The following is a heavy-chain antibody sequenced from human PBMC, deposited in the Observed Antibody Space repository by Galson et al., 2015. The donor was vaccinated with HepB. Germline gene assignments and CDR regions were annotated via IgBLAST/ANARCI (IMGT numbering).Heavy chain of an antibody. CDR1: GGSFSGYY. J-gene: IGHJ3*02. CDR2: INHSGST. CDR3: AITRGSQAAFDI. Sequence: ETLSLTCAVYGGSFSGYYWSWIRQPPGKGLEWIGEINHSGSTNYNPSLKSRVTISVDTSKNQFSLKLSSVTAADTAVYYCAITRGSQAAFDIWGQGTMVTVSS. D-gene: IGHD3-16*01. V-gene: IGHV4-34*01.